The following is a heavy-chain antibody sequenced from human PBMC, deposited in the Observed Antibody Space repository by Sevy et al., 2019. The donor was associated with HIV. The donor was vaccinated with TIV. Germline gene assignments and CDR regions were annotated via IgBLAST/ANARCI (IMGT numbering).Heavy chain of an antibody. Sequence: GESLRLSCGAAGFSFSTYSLNWVRQAPGQGLEWISYISGTSQTIYYADSVKGRFTISRDNAKNSLYLQMNSLGAEDTAIYYCARVPLYDDPWYCDHWGQGSLVTVSS. CDR3: ARVPLYDDPWYCDH. D-gene: IGHD2-15*01. CDR1: GFSFSTYS. J-gene: IGHJ4*02. V-gene: IGHV3-48*01. CDR2: ISGTSQTI.